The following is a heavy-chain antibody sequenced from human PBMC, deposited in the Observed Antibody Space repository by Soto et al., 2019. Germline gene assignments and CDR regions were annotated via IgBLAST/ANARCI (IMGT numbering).Heavy chain of an antibody. CDR1: GGTFSSYA. CDR2: TIPIFGTA. Sequence: ASVKVSCKAAGGTFSSYAISWVRQAPGQGLEWMGGTIPIFGTANYAQKFQGRVTITADESTSTAYMELSSLRSEDTAVYYCAREGLEMATIGLAFDIWGQGTMVTVSS. D-gene: IGHD5-12*01. CDR3: AREGLEMATIGLAFDI. J-gene: IGHJ3*02. V-gene: IGHV1-69*13.